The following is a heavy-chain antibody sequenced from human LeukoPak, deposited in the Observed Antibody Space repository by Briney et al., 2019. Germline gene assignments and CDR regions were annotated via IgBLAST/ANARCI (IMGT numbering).Heavy chain of an antibody. J-gene: IGHJ6*04. CDR3: ARDVVVVPAAMIDIDYYGMDV. V-gene: IGHV1-18*04. CDR2: ISAYNGNT. D-gene: IGHD2-2*01. CDR1: GYTFTSYG. Sequence: ASVKVSCKASGYTFTSYGISWVRQAPGQGLEWMGWISAYNGNTNYAQKLQGRVTMTTDTSTSTAYMELRSLRSDDTAVYYRARDVVVVPAAMIDIDYYGMDVWGKGTTVTVSS.